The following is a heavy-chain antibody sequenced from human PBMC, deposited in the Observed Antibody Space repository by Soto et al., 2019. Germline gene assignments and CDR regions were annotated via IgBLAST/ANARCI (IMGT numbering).Heavy chain of an antibody. J-gene: IGHJ4*02. CDR2: IYYSGST. V-gene: IGHV4-31*03. CDR3: ARAVEVEQQLVLGPLQPTYYFDY. CDR1: GGSISSGGYY. Sequence: SETLSLTCTVSGGSISSGGYYWSWIRQHPGKGLEWIGYIYYSGSTYYNPSLKSRVTISVDTSKNQFSLKLSSVTAADTAVYYCARAVEVEQQLVLGPLQPTYYFDYWGQGTLVTVSS. D-gene: IGHD6-13*01.